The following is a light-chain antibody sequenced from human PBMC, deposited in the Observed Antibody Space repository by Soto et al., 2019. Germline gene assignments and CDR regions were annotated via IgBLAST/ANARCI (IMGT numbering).Light chain of an antibody. CDR2: EVS. J-gene: IGLJ2*01. V-gene: IGLV2-14*01. CDR3: ISYTTTGAHV. CDR1: IYDVGAYHY. Sequence: QSALTQPASVSGSPGQSITISCTGTIYDVGAYHYVSWYQQFPGKAPKLIIYEVSNRPSGISNRFSGFRSGSTASLTVSGLQPEDDAHYYCISYTTTGAHVFGGGTKLTVL.